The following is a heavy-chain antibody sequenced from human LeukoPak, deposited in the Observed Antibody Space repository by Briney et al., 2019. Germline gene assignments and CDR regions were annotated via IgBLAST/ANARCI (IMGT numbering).Heavy chain of an antibody. CDR3: ARKYCSTTSCLFDN. J-gene: IGHJ4*02. Sequence: PGGSLRLFCAAPGFTFCSYEMNWLRQAPGKGLQWVSDISSSGTPIYYAVSVKGRFTISRDTAKNSLYLQMTSLRAEDTAVYYCARKYCSTTSCLFDNWGQRTLVTVSS. CDR2: ISSSGTPI. CDR1: GFTFCSYE. V-gene: IGHV3-48*03. D-gene: IGHD2-2*01.